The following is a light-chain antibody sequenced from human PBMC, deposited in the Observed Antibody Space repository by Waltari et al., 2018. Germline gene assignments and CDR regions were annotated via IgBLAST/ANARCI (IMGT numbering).Light chain of an antibody. V-gene: IGLV4-69*01. CDR2: VNSDGSH. Sequence: QLVVTQSPSASASLGASVKRTCTLSSGHSSNIIAWHQQQPEKGPRYLMKVNSDGSHSKGDEIPDRFSGSSSGAERYLTISSLQSEDEADYYCRTGGHGTWVFGGGTKLTVL. CDR3: RTGGHGTWV. J-gene: IGLJ3*02. CDR1: SGHSSNI.